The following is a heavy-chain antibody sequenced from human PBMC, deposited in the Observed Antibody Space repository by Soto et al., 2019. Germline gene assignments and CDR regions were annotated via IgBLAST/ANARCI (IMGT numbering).Heavy chain of an antibody. J-gene: IGHJ4*02. CDR1: GFTFSSYG. Sequence: QVQLVKSGGGVVQPGRSLRLSCAASGFTFSSYGMHWVRQAPGKVLEWVAVIWYDGSNKYYADSVKGRITISRDNSKNTLYLRMNSLRAADTAVYYCARGDLIAARNRKDYWGQGTLVTVSS. CDR3: ARGDLIAARNRKDY. D-gene: IGHD6-6*01. V-gene: IGHV3-33*01. CDR2: IWYDGSNK.